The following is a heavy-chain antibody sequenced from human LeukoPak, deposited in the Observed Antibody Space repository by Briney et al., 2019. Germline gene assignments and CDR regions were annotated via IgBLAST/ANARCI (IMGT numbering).Heavy chain of an antibody. Sequence: GGSLRLSCAASGFTFSSYEMNWVRQAPGKGLEWVANIKQDGSEKYYVDSVKGRFTISRDNAKNSLYLQMNSLRAEDTAVYYCARDYSEEYYYYYMDVWGKGTTVTISS. CDR1: GFTFSSYE. V-gene: IGHV3-7*01. D-gene: IGHD5-18*01. CDR2: IKQDGSEK. J-gene: IGHJ6*03. CDR3: ARDYSEEYYYYYMDV.